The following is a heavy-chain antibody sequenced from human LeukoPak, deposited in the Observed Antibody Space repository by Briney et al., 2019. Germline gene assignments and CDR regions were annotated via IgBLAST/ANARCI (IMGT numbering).Heavy chain of an antibody. D-gene: IGHD4-23*01. V-gene: IGHV1-46*01. CDR1: GYTFTSYY. J-gene: IGHJ3*02. Sequence: ASVKVSCKASGYTFTSYYMHWVRQAPGQGLEWMGIINPSGGSTSYAQKFQGRVTMTRDMSTSTVYMELSSLRSGDTAVYYCARVNGGNSKSDAFDIWGQGTMVTVSS. CDR3: ARVNGGNSKSDAFDI. CDR2: INPSGGST.